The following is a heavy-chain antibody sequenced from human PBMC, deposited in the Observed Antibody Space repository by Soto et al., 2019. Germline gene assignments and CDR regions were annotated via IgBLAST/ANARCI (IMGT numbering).Heavy chain of an antibody. V-gene: IGHV4-39*01. J-gene: IGHJ6*02. CDR1: GGSISSSSYY. CDR3: ARQDSSGWYQKEYYYYYGMDV. Sequence: SETLSLTCTVSGGSISSSSYYWGWIRQPPGKGLEWIGSIYYSGSTYYNPSLKSRVTISVDTSKNQFSLKLSSVTAADTAVYYCARQDSSGWYQKEYYYYYGMDVWGQGTTVTVSS. CDR2: IYYSGST. D-gene: IGHD6-19*01.